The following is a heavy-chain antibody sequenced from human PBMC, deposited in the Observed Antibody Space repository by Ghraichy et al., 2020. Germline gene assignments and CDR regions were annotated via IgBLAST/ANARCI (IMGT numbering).Heavy chain of an antibody. Sequence: GESLRLSCAASGLTFSSYWMHWVRQAPGKGLVWVSRINSDGSSTSYADSVKGRFTISRDNAKNTLYLQMNSLRAEDTAMYYCARADIHPVGMDVWGQGTTVTGSS. CDR3: ARADIHPVGMDV. CDR1: GLTFSSYW. V-gene: IGHV3-74*01. CDR2: INSDGSST. D-gene: IGHD5-18*01. J-gene: IGHJ6*02.